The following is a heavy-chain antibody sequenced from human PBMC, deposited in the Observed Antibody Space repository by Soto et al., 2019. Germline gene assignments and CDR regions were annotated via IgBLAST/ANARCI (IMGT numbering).Heavy chain of an antibody. CDR2: INPSGGSA. J-gene: IGHJ4*02. V-gene: IGHV1-46*01. Sequence: QGQLVQSGAEVKKPGASVKVSCKASGYTFTSYYMHWVRQAPGQGLEWMGIINPSGGSANYAQKFQGRVTMTRDTSTSTVYMELSSLRSDDTAVYYCARDRTSGGLFDYWGQGTLVTVSS. D-gene: IGHD2-15*01. CDR1: GYTFTSYY. CDR3: ARDRTSGGLFDY.